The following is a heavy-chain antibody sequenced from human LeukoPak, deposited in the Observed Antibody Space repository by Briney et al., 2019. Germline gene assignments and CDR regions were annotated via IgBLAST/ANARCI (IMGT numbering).Heavy chain of an antibody. CDR3: ARRGAADY. CDR1: GSTFSSYE. CDR2: ISNTGSTI. J-gene: IGHJ4*02. D-gene: IGHD1-26*01. Sequence: PGGSLRLSCAASGSTFSSYEMNWVRQAPGKGLEWVSYISNTGSTIYYADSVKGRFTISRDNAKNSLYLQMNSLRAEDTAAYYCARRGAADYWGQGTLVTVSS. V-gene: IGHV3-48*03.